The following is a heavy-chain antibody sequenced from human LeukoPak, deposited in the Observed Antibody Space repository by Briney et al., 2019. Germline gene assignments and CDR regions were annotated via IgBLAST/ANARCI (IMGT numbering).Heavy chain of an antibody. CDR2: ISYDGSNK. CDR1: GFTFSSYG. CDR3: AKDREWGASYLFDY. V-gene: IGHV3-30*18. J-gene: IGHJ4*02. D-gene: IGHD1-26*01. Sequence: SGGSLRLSCAASGFTFSSYGMHWVRQAPGKGLEWVAVISYDGSNKYYADSVKGRFTISRDNSKNTLYLQMNSLRAEDTAVYYCAKDREWGASYLFDYWGQGTLVTVSS.